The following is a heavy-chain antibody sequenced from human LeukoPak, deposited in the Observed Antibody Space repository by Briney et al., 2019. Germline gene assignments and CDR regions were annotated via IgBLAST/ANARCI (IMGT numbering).Heavy chain of an antibody. Sequence: SETLSLTCAVYGGSFSGYYWSWIRQPPGKGLEWIGEINHSGSTNYNPSLKSRVTISVDTSKNQFSLRLSSVTAADTAVYYCARAFRYWFDPWGQGTLVTVSS. J-gene: IGHJ5*02. CDR1: GGSFSGYY. V-gene: IGHV4-34*01. CDR2: INHSGST. CDR3: ARAFRYWFDP.